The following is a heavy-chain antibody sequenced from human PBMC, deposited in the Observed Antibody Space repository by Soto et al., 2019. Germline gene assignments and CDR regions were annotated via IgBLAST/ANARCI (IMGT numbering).Heavy chain of an antibody. CDR1: GFTFSSYA. V-gene: IGHV3-23*01. CDR3: AKDRYDSSGHAFDI. CDR2: ISGSGGST. J-gene: IGHJ3*02. Sequence: AASGFTFSSYAMSWVRQAPGKGLEWVSAISGSGGSTYYADSVKGRFTISRDNSKNTLYLQMNSLRAEDTAVYYCAKDRYDSSGHAFDIWGQGTMVTVSS. D-gene: IGHD3-22*01.